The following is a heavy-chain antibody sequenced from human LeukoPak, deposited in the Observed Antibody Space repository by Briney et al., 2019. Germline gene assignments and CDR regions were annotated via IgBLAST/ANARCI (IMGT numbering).Heavy chain of an antibody. CDR2: INHSGYT. V-gene: IGHV4-34*01. J-gene: IGHJ3*02. Sequence: SETLSLTCTVSGVPFSNYYWSWVRQSPRQGLEWMGEINHSGYTNYNPSLKSRVTMSIDTSKNQFSLKLSSVTAADSAVYYCARDSGSYSHDAFDIWGQGTMVTVSS. D-gene: IGHD1-26*01. CDR3: ARDSGSYSHDAFDI. CDR1: GVPFSNYY.